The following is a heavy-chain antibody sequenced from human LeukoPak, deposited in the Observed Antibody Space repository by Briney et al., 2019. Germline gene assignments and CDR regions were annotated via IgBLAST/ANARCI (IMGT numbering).Heavy chain of an antibody. V-gene: IGHV1-2*02. D-gene: IGHD6-13*01. J-gene: IGHJ3*02. CDR3: PREPLQQQLVGEDSDAFDM. CDR1: GYTFTGYY. CDR2: INTNSGGT. Sequence: ASVKVSCKASGYTFTGYYMHCVRQAPGQGVEWMGWINTNSGGTNYAQKFQGRVTMTRDSSISTAYLELSRLRSDDTAVYHCPREPLQQQLVGEDSDAFDMWGQGTMVTVSS.